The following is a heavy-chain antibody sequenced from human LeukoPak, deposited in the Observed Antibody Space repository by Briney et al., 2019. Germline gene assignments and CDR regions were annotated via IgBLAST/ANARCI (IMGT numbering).Heavy chain of an antibody. J-gene: IGHJ4*02. CDR1: GGSISSYY. D-gene: IGHD6-13*01. CDR3: ASAPTIAAAGTGFDY. V-gene: IGHV4-59*01. Sequence: SETLSLTCTVSGGSISSYYWSWIRQPPGKGLEWIGYIYYSGSTNYNPSLKSRVTISVDTSKNQFSLKLSSGTAADTAVYYCASAPTIAAAGTGFDYWGQGTLVTVSS. CDR2: IYYSGST.